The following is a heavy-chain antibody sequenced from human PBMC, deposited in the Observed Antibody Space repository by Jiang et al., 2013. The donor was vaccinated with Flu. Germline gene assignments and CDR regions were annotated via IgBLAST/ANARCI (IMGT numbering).Heavy chain of an antibody. D-gene: IGHD2-15*01. CDR1: GGSVSSGSYY. CDR3: ARRRQHCRDCFDY. V-gene: IGHV4-61*01. J-gene: IGHJ4*02. Sequence: GPGLVKPSETLSLTCTVSGGSVSSGSYYWSWIRQPPGKGLEWIGYIYYSGSTNYNPSLKSRVTISVDTSKNQFSLKLSSVTAADTAVYYCARRRQHCRDCFDYWGQGTLVTVSS. CDR2: IYYSGST.